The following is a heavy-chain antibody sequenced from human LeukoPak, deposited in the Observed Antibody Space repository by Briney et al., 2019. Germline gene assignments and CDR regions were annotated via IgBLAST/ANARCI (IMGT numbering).Heavy chain of an antibody. V-gene: IGHV3-15*01. D-gene: IGHD3-9*01. Sequence: GGSLRLSCAASGFTFSDAWMGWVRQAPGKGLEWVGRIKKKTDGGTTEYAAPVKGRFTISRDDSKKTVYLQMNSLKTEDTAVYYCSTDRLAFDYWGQGTLVTVSS. J-gene: IGHJ4*02. CDR1: GFTFSDAW. CDR3: STDRLAFDY. CDR2: IKKKTDGGTT.